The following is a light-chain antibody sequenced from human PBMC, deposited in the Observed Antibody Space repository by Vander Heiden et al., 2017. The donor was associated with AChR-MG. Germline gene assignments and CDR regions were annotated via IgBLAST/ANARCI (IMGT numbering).Light chain of an antibody. CDR1: QSISSY. CDR2: AAS. CDR3: QQSYSTPPLT. V-gene: IGKV1-39*01. Sequence: DIQMTQSPSSLSPSVGDRVTITCRASQSISSYLNWYQQKPGKAPKLLIYAASSLQSGVPSRFSGSGSGTDFTLTISSLQPEDFATYYCQQSYSTPPLTFGGGTKVEIK. J-gene: IGKJ4*01.